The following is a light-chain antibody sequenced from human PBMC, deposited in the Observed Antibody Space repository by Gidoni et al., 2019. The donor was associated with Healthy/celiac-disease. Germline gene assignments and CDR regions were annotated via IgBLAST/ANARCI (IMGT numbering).Light chain of an antibody. Sequence: ELALTQSPATLSLSPGERATLSCRASQSVSSYLAWYQQKPGQAPRLLIYDASNRATGIPARFSGSGSGTDFTLTISSLGPEDFAVYYCQQRSNWPVTFSQGTRLEIK. CDR1: QSVSSY. CDR3: QQRSNWPVT. V-gene: IGKV3-11*01. CDR2: DAS. J-gene: IGKJ5*01.